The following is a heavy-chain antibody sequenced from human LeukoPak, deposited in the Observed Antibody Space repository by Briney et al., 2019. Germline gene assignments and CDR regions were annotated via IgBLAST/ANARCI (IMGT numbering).Heavy chain of an antibody. Sequence: PGRSLRLSCAASGFTFSSYGMHWVRQAPGKGLEWVAVISYDGSNKDYVDSVKGRFTMSRDNSINTLYLQMNSLRAEDTAVYYCAKDLGGGSGCYDLWGRGTLVTVSS. J-gene: IGHJ2*01. V-gene: IGHV3-30*18. CDR2: ISYDGSNK. CDR3: AKDLGGGSGCYDL. CDR1: GFTFSSYG. D-gene: IGHD6-19*01.